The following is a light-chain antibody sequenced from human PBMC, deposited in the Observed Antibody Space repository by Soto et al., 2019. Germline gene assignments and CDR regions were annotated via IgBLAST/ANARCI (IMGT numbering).Light chain of an antibody. J-gene: IGKJ2*01. Sequence: DIQMTQSPSTLSASVGDRVTITCRASQSISSWLAWYQQKPGKAPKLLIYDASSLESGVPSRFSGSGSGTEFTLTIRGLQPDDFATYYCQQYNSYSGYTFGQGTKLEIK. CDR2: DAS. CDR1: QSISSW. V-gene: IGKV1-5*01. CDR3: QQYNSYSGYT.